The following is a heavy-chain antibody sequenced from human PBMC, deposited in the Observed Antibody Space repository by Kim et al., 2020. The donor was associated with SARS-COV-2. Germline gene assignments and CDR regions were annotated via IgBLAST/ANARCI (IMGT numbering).Heavy chain of an antibody. Sequence: GGSLRLSCAASGFTFSSYGMHWVRQAPGKGLEWVAVIWYDGSNKYYADSVKGRFTISRDNSKNTLYLQMNSLRAEDTAVYYCARGFDILTGYYHYYGMDVGGQGTMVTVSS. CDR3: ARGFDILTGYYHYYGMDV. V-gene: IGHV3-33*01. CDR1: GFTFSSYG. D-gene: IGHD3-9*01. J-gene: IGHJ6*02. CDR2: IWYDGSNK.